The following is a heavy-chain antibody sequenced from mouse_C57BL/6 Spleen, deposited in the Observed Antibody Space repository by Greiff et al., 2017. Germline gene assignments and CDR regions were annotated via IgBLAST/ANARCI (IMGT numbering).Heavy chain of an antibody. J-gene: IGHJ2*01. V-gene: IGHV2-2*01. CDR1: GFSLTRYG. CDR3: ARNKGLAEDYFDY. CDR2: IWSGGST. D-gene: IGHD1-1*01. Sequence: QVKLQQSGPGLVQPSQCLSIPCTVSGFSLTRYGVHWVRQSPGKGLEWLGVIWSGGSTDYNAAFISKLSISKDNSKSQVFFKMNSLQADDTAIYYCARNKGLAEDYFDYWGQGTTLTVSS.